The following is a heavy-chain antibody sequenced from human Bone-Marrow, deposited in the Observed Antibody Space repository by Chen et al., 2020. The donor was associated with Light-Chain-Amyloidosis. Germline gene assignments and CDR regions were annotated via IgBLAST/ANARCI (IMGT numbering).Heavy chain of an antibody. J-gene: IGHJ4*02. CDR3: VRDQGTSGNGDRRGYFDY. CDR2: IWYDGSNK. V-gene: IGHV3-33*01. CDR1: GFPFRNQG. D-gene: IGHD1-1*01. Sequence: QVQLVESGGGVVQPGTSLRLSCAASGFPFRNQGMHWVRQAPGKGLEWLAVIWYDGSNKYYADYVKGRFTISRDNSKNTLYLQVNSLRAEDTAVYYCVRDQGTSGNGDRRGYFDYWGQGALVTVSS.